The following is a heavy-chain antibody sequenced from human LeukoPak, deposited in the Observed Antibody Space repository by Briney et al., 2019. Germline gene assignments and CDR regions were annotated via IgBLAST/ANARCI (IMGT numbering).Heavy chain of an antibody. CDR1: GFPFSSYS. D-gene: IGHD3-22*01. Sequence: GGSLRLSCAVSGFPFSSYSMHRVRQAPGKGLEWVAVIWSDGSHQYYVDSVKGRFTISRDNSKNTLYLQMDSLRAEDTAVYYCVRENDSNGYYFYWGQGTLVTVSS. CDR2: IWSDGSHQ. J-gene: IGHJ4*02. V-gene: IGHV3-33*01. CDR3: VRENDSNGYYFY.